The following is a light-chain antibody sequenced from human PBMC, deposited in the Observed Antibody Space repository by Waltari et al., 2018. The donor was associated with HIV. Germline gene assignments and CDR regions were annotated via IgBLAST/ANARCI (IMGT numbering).Light chain of an antibody. CDR1: ASDFGLYNF. Sequence: SAVTQPASVSGLPGQSITISCTGDASDFGLYNFVSWYQQHPGKLPRLIVSDVDSRASGISTRFSGSKSGHTASLIISGLRAEDEADYYCAFFTDDNTLLFGGGTKVTVL. CDR3: AFFTDDNTLL. CDR2: DVD. J-gene: IGLJ3*02. V-gene: IGLV2-14*03.